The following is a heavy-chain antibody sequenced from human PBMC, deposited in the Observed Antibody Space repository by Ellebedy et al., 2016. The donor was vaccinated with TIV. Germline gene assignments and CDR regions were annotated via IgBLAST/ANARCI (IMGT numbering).Heavy chain of an antibody. Sequence: PSETLSLTCTVSGDSISRSTYYWGWIRQPPGKGLEWMGSIDNSGSTRDNPSLKSRVTLSVDTSRNQFSLKLTSVTAADTAVYYCARRDAFDIWGQGTMVIVSS. J-gene: IGHJ3*02. CDR2: IDNSGST. CDR1: GDSISRSTYY. CDR3: ARRDAFDI. V-gene: IGHV4-39*01.